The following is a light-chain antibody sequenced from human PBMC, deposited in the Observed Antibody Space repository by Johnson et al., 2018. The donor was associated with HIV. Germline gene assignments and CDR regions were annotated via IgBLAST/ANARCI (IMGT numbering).Light chain of an antibody. CDR3: GTWDSGLSGGLYL. Sequence: QSVLTQPPSVSAAPGQKVTISCSGSSSNIGNNYVSWYQQLPGTAPKLLIYDNNKRPSGIPDRFSGSKSGTSATLAITGLQTGDEADYYCGTWDSGLSGGLYLFGTGTKVTVL. CDR2: DNN. J-gene: IGLJ1*01. V-gene: IGLV1-51*01. CDR1: SSNIGNNY.